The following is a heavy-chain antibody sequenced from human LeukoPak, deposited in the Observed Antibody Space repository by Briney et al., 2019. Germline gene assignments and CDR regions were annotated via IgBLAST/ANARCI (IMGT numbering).Heavy chain of an antibody. Sequence: GGSLRLSCAASGFTFSSYGMHWVRQAPGKGLEWVAVISYDGSNKYYADSVKGRFTISGDNSKNTLYLQMNSLRAEDTAVYYCAKGWGEYWGQGTLVTVSS. J-gene: IGHJ4*02. CDR3: AKGWGEY. V-gene: IGHV3-30*18. CDR1: GFTFSSYG. D-gene: IGHD3-16*01. CDR2: ISYDGSNK.